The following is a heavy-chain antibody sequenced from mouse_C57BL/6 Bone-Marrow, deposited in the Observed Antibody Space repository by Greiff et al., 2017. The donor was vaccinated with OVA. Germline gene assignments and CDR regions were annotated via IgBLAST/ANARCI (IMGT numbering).Heavy chain of an antibody. CDR2: ISYSGST. V-gene: IGHV3-8*01. CDR1: GYSITSDY. J-gene: IGHJ1*03. Sequence: EVKLEESGPGLAKPSQTLSLTCSVTGYSITSDYWNWIRKFPGNKLEYMGYISYSGSTYYNPSLKSRISITRDTSKNQYYLQLNSVTTEDTATYYCARFPHYGSSYWYFDVWGTGTTVTVSS. D-gene: IGHD1-1*01. CDR3: ARFPHYGSSYWYFDV.